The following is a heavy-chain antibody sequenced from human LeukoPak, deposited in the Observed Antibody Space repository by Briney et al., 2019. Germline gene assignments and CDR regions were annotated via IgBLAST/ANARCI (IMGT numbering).Heavy chain of an antibody. CDR3: ARVGTGLADDY. D-gene: IGHD3/OR15-3a*01. Sequence: GGSLRLSCAVSGFTFSDYYMSWIRQAPGKGLEWVSYISSGGSTISHADSVKGRFTISRDNAKNSLYLQMNSLRAEDTAVYYCARVGTGLADDYWGQGTLVTVSS. J-gene: IGHJ4*02. CDR2: ISSGGSTI. V-gene: IGHV3-11*04. CDR1: GFTFSDYY.